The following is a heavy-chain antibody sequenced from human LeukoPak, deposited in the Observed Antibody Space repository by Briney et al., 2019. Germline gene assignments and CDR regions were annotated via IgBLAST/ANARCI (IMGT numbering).Heavy chain of an antibody. CDR1: GGSISAYY. CDR3: ARVGDWNDLVY. CDR2: ISYTVTS. D-gene: IGHD1-1*01. Sequence: SETLSLTCTVSGGSISAYYWSWIRQPPGKGLEWIGYISYTVTSNYNPSLKSRVTISVDTSKNQFSLKLSSVTAADTAVYYCARVGDWNDLVYWGQGTLVTVSS. V-gene: IGHV4-59*01. J-gene: IGHJ4*02.